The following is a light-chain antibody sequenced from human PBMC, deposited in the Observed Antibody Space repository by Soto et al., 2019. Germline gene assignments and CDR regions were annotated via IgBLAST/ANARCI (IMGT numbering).Light chain of an antibody. J-gene: IGKJ5*01. V-gene: IGKV1-12*01. Sequence: DIQMTQSPSSVSASVGDRVTITCRATQGLSDSLAGYQQKPGKAPKLLISVTSRLQSGVQSRFSGSASGTEFTLTIDRLQPEDLATCYCLQCHNGPLPFGQGTRLEIK. CDR1: QGLSDS. CDR2: VTS. CDR3: LQCHNGPLP.